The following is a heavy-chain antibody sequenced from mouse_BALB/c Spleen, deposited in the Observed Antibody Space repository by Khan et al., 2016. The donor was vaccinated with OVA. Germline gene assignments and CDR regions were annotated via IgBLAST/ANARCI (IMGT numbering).Heavy chain of an antibody. V-gene: IGHV9-3-1*01. CDR3: ARPPYFSYTLDY. CDR2: INTYTGEP. Sequence: QIQLVQSGPELKKPGETVKISCKASGYTFTNYGMNWVKQSPGKALKWMGWINTYTGEPTYADDFKGRFAFSLETSATTAYLQINNLKNEDTATYFGARPPYFSYTLDYWGQGTSVNVSS. CDR1: GYTFTNYG. D-gene: IGHD2-10*01. J-gene: IGHJ4*01.